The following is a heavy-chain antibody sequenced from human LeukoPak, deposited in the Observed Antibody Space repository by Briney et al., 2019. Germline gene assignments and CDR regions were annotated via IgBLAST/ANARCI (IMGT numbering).Heavy chain of an antibody. CDR3: ARDSRIYDSSGYYYGFAWFDP. CDR2: IIPIFGTA. CDR1: GGTFSSYA. D-gene: IGHD3-22*01. J-gene: IGHJ5*02. V-gene: IGHV1-69*06. Sequence: SVKVSCKASGGTFSSYAISWVRQAPGQGLEWMGGIIPIFGTANYAQKFQGRVTITADKSTSTAYMELSSLRSEDTAVYYCARDSRIYDSSGYYYGFAWFDPWGQGTLVTVSS.